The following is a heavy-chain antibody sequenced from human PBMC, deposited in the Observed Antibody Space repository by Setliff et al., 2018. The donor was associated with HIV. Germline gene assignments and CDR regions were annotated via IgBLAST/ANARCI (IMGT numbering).Heavy chain of an antibody. CDR1: GFTFSVYG. CDR2: VWYDGGKK. CDR3: ARGQFRLRPDSLDL. Sequence: GGSLRLSCEASGFTFSVYGMHWVRQAPGKGLEWVAVVWYDGGKKYYADSVKGRFTISRDDSKNTLYLQTNSLRAEDTAVYYCARGQFRLRPDSLDLWGRGTLVTVSS. V-gene: IGHV3-33*01. D-gene: IGHD2-21*02. J-gene: IGHJ3*01.